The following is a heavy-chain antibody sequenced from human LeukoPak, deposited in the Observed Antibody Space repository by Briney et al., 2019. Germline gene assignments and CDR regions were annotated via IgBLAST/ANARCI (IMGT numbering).Heavy chain of an antibody. CDR1: GYTFTSYG. J-gene: IGHJ4*02. Sequence: ASVKVSCKASGYTFTSYGTSWVRQAPGQGLEWMGWISTYNGNTNYAQKLRGRVTITTDTSPTTAYMELRSLRPADTPVYYCARDQRLGYSCVWYGGYWGEGNLVTVSS. CDR3: ARDQRLGYSCVWYGGY. D-gene: IGHD6-19*01. V-gene: IGHV1-18*01. CDR2: ISTYNGNT.